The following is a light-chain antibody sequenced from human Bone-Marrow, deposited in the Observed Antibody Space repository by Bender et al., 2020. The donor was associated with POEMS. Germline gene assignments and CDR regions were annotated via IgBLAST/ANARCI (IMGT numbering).Light chain of an antibody. CDR1: GLPKQY. CDR2: KDD. Sequence: SYELTQPSSVSVSPGQTARIPCSGDGLPKQYSYWYQQKPGQAPVVVIYKDDERPSGIPERFFGSNSGNTATLTISGAQAMDEADYYCQAWDSSAGVFGGGTKLTVL. J-gene: IGLJ3*02. V-gene: IGLV3-1*01. CDR3: QAWDSSAGV.